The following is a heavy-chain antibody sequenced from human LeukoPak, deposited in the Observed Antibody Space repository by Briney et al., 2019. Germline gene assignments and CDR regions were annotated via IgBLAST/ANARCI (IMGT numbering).Heavy chain of an antibody. Sequence: ASQTLSLTCTVSGGSISSGGYYWSWIRQHPGKGLEWIGYIYYSGSTYYNPSLKSRVTISVDTSKNQFSLKLSSVTAADTAVYYCARANWGGGDFDYWGQGTLVTVSS. J-gene: IGHJ4*02. CDR3: ARANWGGGDFDY. D-gene: IGHD7-27*01. CDR1: GGSISSGGYY. V-gene: IGHV4-31*03. CDR2: IYYSGST.